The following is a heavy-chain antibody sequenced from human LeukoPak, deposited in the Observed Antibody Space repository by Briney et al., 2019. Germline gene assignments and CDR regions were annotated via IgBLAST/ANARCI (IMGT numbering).Heavy chain of an antibody. Sequence: GASVKVSCKASGYTFTSYYMHWVRQAPGQGLEWMGGIIPIFGTANYAQKFQGRVTITADKSTSTAYMELSSLRSEDTAVYYCARAQNDFWSGYFQKDWFDPWGQGTLVTVSS. V-gene: IGHV1-69*06. D-gene: IGHD3-3*01. CDR1: GYTFTSYY. CDR3: ARAQNDFWSGYFQKDWFDP. J-gene: IGHJ5*02. CDR2: IIPIFGTA.